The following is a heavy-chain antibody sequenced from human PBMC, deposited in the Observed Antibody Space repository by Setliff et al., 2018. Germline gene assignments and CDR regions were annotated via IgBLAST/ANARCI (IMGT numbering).Heavy chain of an antibody. CDR3: ARSSPRTFDY. V-gene: IGHV3-21*01. D-gene: IGHD6-6*01. CDR1: GFTFSSYS. Sequence: PGGSLRLSCAASGFTFSSYSMSWVRQAPGKGLEWVSSINNHNTYIDYADSLKGRFTISRDNAKNSLYLQVNSLRAEDTAMYYCARSSPRTFDYWGQGTPVTVSS. CDR2: INNHNTYI. J-gene: IGHJ4*02.